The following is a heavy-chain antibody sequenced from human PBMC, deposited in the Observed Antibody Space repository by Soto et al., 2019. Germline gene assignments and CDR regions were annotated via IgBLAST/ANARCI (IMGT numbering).Heavy chain of an antibody. V-gene: IGHV3-30*18. Sequence: LRLSCAASGFNFRNYGMHWVRQAPGKGLEWVAVMSNDGTKKYYADSVKGRFTISRDNSKNTLSLQMNSLRPEDAAVYYCAKAGDVYNSFFDYWGRGTLVTVSS. CDR1: GFNFRNYG. D-gene: IGHD1-1*01. CDR3: AKAGDVYNSFFDY. J-gene: IGHJ4*02. CDR2: MSNDGTKK.